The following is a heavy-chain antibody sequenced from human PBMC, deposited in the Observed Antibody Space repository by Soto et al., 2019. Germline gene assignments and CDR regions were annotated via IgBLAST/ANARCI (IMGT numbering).Heavy chain of an antibody. Sequence: SLRLSCASSGFTFSSYAMHWVRQAPGKGLEWVAVISYDGSNKYYEDSVKGRFTISRDNSKNTLYLQMNSLRAEDTAVYYCARDRGKLGYYYGMDVWGQGTMVTVSS. V-gene: IGHV3-30-3*01. CDR1: GFTFSSYA. CDR2: ISYDGSNK. D-gene: IGHD3-10*01. CDR3: ARDRGKLGYYYGMDV. J-gene: IGHJ6*02.